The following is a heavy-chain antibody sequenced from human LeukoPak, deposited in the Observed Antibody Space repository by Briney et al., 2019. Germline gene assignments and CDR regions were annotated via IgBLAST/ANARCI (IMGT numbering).Heavy chain of an antibody. D-gene: IGHD6-19*01. CDR1: GGTFSSYA. Sequence: SVKVSCKASGGTFSSYAISWVRQAPGQGLEWRGGIIPIFGTENYAQKFQGRVTITTDESTSTAYMELSSLRSEDTAVYYCARGAVAGLTWFDPWGQGTLVTVSS. CDR3: ARGAVAGLTWFDP. J-gene: IGHJ5*02. CDR2: IIPIFGTE. V-gene: IGHV1-69*05.